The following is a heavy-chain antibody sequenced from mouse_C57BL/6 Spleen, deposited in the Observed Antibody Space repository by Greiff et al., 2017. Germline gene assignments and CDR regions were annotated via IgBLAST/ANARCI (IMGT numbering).Heavy chain of an antibody. D-gene: IGHD2-14*01. CDR2: IDPETGGT. CDR3: TRVRRPYAMDY. CDR1: GYTFTDYE. V-gene: IGHV1-15*01. J-gene: IGHJ4*01. Sequence: QVQLKESGAELVRPGASVTLSCKASGYTFTDYEMHWVKQTPVHGLEWIGAIDPETGGTAYNQKFKGKAILTADKSSSTAYMELRSLTSEDSAVYYCTRVRRPYAMDYWGQGTSVTVSS.